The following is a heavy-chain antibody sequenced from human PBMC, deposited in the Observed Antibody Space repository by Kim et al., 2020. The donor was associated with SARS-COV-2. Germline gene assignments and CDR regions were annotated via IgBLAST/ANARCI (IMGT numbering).Heavy chain of an antibody. CDR2: I. D-gene: IGHD2-21*02. J-gene: IGHJ3*02. Sequence: IYYADSVKGRFTISRDDAKNSLYLQMNSLRAEDTAVYYCARILLLGAFDIWGQGTMVTVSS. CDR3: ARILLLGAFDI. V-gene: IGHV3-21*01.